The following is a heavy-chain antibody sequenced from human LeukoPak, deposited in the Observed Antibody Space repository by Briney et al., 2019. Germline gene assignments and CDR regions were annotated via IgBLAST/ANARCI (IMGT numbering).Heavy chain of an antibody. V-gene: IGHV1-46*01. CDR1: GYTFTSYY. D-gene: IGHD2-21*02. CDR3: ARERVGAYCGGDCHDAFDI. J-gene: IGHJ3*02. Sequence: GASVKVSCKASGYTFTSYYMHWVRQAPGQGLEWMGIINPSGGSTSYAQKFQGRVTMTRDTSTSTVYMELSSLRSEDTAVYYCARERVGAYCGGDCHDAFDIWGQGTMVTVSS. CDR2: INPSGGST.